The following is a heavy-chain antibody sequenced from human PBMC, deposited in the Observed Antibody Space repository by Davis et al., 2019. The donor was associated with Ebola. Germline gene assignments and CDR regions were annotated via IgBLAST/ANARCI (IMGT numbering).Heavy chain of an antibody. CDR3: ARTPFSPDYGDGTGWFDP. V-gene: IGHV1-2*02. J-gene: IGHJ5*02. D-gene: IGHD4-17*01. CDR2: INPNSGGT. CDR1: GYTFTGYY. Sequence: ASVKVSCKASGYTFTGYYMHWVRQAPGQGLEWMGWINPNSGGTNYAQKFQGRVTMTRDTSISTAYMELSRLRSDDTAVYYCARTPFSPDYGDGTGWFDPWGQGTLVTVSS.